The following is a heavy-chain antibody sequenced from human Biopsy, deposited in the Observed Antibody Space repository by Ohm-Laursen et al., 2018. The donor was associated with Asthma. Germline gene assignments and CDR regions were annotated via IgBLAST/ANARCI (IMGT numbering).Heavy chain of an antibody. J-gene: IGHJ1*01. CDR1: GFTFSSYA. CDR3: ARTFHFWSPYHAEHYQL. Sequence: SLRLSCTASGFTFSSYAMHWVRQAPGKGLEWVAVIWYDGGNKYYADSVKGRFIISRDNSKNTLYLQMNSLRAEDTAVYYCARTFHFWSPYHAEHYQLWGQGTLVTVSS. D-gene: IGHD3-3*02. V-gene: IGHV3-33*08. CDR2: IWYDGGNK.